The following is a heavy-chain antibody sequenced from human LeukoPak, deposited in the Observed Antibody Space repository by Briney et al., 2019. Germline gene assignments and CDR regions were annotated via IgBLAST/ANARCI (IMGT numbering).Heavy chain of an antibody. CDR3: AREVGSDGSEYFDL. V-gene: IGHV1-18*01. Sequence: ASVKVFCKASGYTFTSFGISLVAHAPGQGLEWKGWLSAYNGNTNYAQKLQGRVTMTTDTSTSTAYMELRSLRSDDTAVYYCAREVGSDGSEYFDLWGRGTLVTVSS. D-gene: IGHD3-10*01. CDR1: GYTFTSFG. J-gene: IGHJ2*01. CDR2: LSAYNGNT.